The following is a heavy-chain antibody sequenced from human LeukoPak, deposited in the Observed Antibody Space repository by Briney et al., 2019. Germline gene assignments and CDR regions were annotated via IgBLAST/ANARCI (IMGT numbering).Heavy chain of an antibody. D-gene: IGHD3-3*01. CDR2: IRYDGSNK. V-gene: IGHV3-30*02. CDR1: GFTFSSYA. J-gene: IGHJ4*02. CDR3: AKDDGFWSALDY. Sequence: GGSLRLSCAASGFTFSSYAMHWVRQALGKGLEWVAFIRYDGSNKYYADSVKGRFTISRDNSKNTLYLQMNSLRAEDTAVYYCAKDDGFWSALDYWGQGTLVTVSS.